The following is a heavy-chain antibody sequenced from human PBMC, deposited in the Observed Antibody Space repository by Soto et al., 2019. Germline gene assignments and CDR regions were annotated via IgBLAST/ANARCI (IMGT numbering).Heavy chain of an antibody. CDR3: ARDQEWIAARRGNYGKDV. J-gene: IGHJ6*02. CDR2: INPNSGGT. V-gene: IGHV1-2*04. D-gene: IGHD6-6*01. CDR1: GYTFTGYY. Sequence: GASVKVSCKASGYTFTGYYMHWVRQAPGQGLEWMGWINPNSGGTNYAQKFQGWVTMTRDTSISTAYMELSRLRSDDTAVYYCARDQEWIAARRGNYGKDVWGQGTTVTVSS.